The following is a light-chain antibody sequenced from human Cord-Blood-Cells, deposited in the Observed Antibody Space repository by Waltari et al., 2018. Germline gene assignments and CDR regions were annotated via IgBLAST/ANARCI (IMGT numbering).Light chain of an antibody. Sequence: ETTPTQSPAFMSATPVDKLNISCNASYDSDNDMNWYQKKPGEATIFIIQEATTLVPGIPPRFSGSGYGKDFTLTSNNIESEDAAYYFCLQHDNFPFTFGPGTKVDIK. CDR3: LQHDNFPFT. CDR1: YDSDND. CDR2: EAT. V-gene: IGKV5-2*01. J-gene: IGKJ3*01.